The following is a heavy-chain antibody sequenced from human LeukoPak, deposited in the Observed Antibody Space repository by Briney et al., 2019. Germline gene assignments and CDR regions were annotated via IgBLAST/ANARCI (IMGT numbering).Heavy chain of an antibody. J-gene: IGHJ4*02. CDR3: VRGFPYDYSITLGY. Sequence: GGSLRLSCAASGFTFSSYAMSWVRQTPGKGLQWVSSIGTTSSYIYYADSVKGRFTISSDNAKSSLYLQMNNLRADDTAVYYCVRGFPYDYSITLGYWGQGTLVTVSS. V-gene: IGHV3-21*01. D-gene: IGHD4-11*01. CDR1: GFTFSSYA. CDR2: IGTTSSYI.